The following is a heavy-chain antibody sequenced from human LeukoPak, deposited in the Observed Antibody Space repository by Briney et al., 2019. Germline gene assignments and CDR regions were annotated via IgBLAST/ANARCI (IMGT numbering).Heavy chain of an antibody. CDR3: ATSIAARGFDY. V-gene: IGHV3-30-3*01. D-gene: IGHD6-6*01. CDR2: ISYDGSNK. J-gene: IGHJ4*02. Sequence: PGGSLRLSCAASGFTFSSYAMHWVRQAPGKGLEWVAVISYDGSNKYYAGSVKGRFTISRDNSKNTLYLQMNSLRAEDTAVYYCATSIAARGFDYWGQGTLVTVSS. CDR1: GFTFSSYA.